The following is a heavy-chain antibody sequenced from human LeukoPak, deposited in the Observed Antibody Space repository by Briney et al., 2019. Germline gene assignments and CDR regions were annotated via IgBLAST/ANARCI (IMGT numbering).Heavy chain of an antibody. D-gene: IGHD1-26*01. CDR3: AKDTRVGATTGVGAFDI. J-gene: IGHJ3*02. V-gene: IGHV3-30*02. CDR2: IWSDGSNQ. CDR1: GFSFSTYA. Sequence: GGSLRLSCAASGFSFSTYAMHWVRQAPGKGLDWVAMIWSDGSNQYYADSVKGRFTISRDNSKNTLYLQMNSLRAEDMALYYCAKDTRVGATTGVGAFDIWGQGTMVTVSS.